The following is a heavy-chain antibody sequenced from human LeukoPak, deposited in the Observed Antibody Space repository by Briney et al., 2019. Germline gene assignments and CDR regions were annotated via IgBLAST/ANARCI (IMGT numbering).Heavy chain of an antibody. J-gene: IGHJ5*02. CDR2: IIPIFGTA. CDR3: ARDGRYCSSTSCYPVLAAAGTGSVWFDP. V-gene: IGHV1-69*13. Sequence: ASVKVSCKASGDTFSSYAISRVRQAPGQGLEWMGGIIPIFGTANYAQKFQGRVTITADESTSTAYMELSSLRSEDTAVYYCARDGRYCSSTSCYPVLAAAGTGSVWFDPWAREPWSPSTQ. CDR1: GDTFSSYA. D-gene: IGHD2-2*01.